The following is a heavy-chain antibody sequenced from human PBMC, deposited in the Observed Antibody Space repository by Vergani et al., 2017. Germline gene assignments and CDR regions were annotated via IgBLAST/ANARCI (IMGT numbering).Heavy chain of an antibody. Sequence: QVQLVQSGAEVKKPGASVKVSCKASGYTFTGYYMHWVRQAPGQGLEWMGWINPNSRGTNYAQKFQGRVTMTRDTSISTAYMELSRLRSDDTAVYYCARVVAAAGILGDYWGQGTLVTVSS. V-gene: IGHV1-2*02. J-gene: IGHJ4*02. D-gene: IGHD6-13*01. CDR1: GYTFTGYY. CDR3: ARVVAAAGILGDY. CDR2: INPNSRGT.